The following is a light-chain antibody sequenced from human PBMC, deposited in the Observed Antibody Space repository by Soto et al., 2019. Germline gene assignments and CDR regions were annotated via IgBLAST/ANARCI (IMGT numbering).Light chain of an antibody. V-gene: IGKV1-5*03. CDR1: QTISSW. CDR3: QQYNTYST. CDR2: KAS. J-gene: IGKJ1*01. Sequence: DIQMTQSPSTLSVSVGDRVTITCRASQTISSWLAWYQQKPGKAPKLLIYKASTLKSGVPSRFSGSGSGTEFTLTISSMKPDDFATYYCQQYNTYSTFGQGTKVDIK.